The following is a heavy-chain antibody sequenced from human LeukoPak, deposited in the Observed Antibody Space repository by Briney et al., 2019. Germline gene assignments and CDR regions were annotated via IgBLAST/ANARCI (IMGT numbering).Heavy chain of an antibody. CDR2: IYASGSI. J-gene: IGHJ4*02. CDR1: GGPISSKSYY. Sequence: PSETLSLTCTVSGGPISSKSYYWSWIRQPAGKGLEWIGRIYASGSIEYNPSLKSRVTISRDTSKNEFSLNLSSVTAADTAVYYCARHRSGWLQSSFDYWGQGTLVTVSS. D-gene: IGHD5-24*01. V-gene: IGHV4-61*02. CDR3: ARHRSGWLQSSFDY.